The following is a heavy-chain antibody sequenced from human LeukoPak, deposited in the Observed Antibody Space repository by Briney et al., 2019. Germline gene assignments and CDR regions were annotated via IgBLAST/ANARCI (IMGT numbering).Heavy chain of an antibody. D-gene: IGHD2-15*01. V-gene: IGHV3-7*01. CDR2: IKQDESEK. CDR3: ARDRYCSDSSCPHFDY. CDR1: GFTFSHYW. J-gene: IGHJ4*02. Sequence: GGSLRLSCTASGFTFSHYWMSWVRQAPGKGLQWAADIKQDESEKYYVDSVKGRFTISRDNAKNSMYLQMNSLRAEDTAVYYCARDRYCSDSSCPHFDYWGQGTLVTVSS.